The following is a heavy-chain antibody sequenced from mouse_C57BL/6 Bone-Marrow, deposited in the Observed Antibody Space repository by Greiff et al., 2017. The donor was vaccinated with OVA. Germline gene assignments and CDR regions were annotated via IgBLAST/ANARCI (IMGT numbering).Heavy chain of an antibody. CDR1: GYTFTSYW. CDR3: ARYGNYGWDYFDY. Sequence: QVQLKQPGAELVRPGTSVKLSCKASGYTFTSYWMHWVKQRPGQGLEWIGVIDPSDSYTNYNQKFKGKATLTVDTSSSTAYMQLSSLTSEDSAVYYCARYGNYGWDYFDYWGQGTTLTVSS. V-gene: IGHV1-59*01. D-gene: IGHD2-1*01. CDR2: IDPSDSYT. J-gene: IGHJ2*01.